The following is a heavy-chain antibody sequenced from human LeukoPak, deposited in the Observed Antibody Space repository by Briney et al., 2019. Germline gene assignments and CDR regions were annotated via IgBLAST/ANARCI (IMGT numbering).Heavy chain of an antibody. D-gene: IGHD4-17*01. CDR3: ARVSTVTTLEYYYNYYMDV. J-gene: IGHJ6*03. CDR2: IYYSGST. Sequence: SETLSLTCTVSGGSISSGGYSWSWIRQPPGKGLEWIGYIYYSGSTYYNPSLKSRVTISVDTSKNQFSLKLSSVTAADTAVYYCARVSTVTTLEYYYNYYMDVWGKGTTVTVSS. CDR1: GGSISSGGYS. V-gene: IGHV4-30-4*07.